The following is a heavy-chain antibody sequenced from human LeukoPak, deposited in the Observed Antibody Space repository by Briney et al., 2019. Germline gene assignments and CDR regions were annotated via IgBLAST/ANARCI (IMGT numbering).Heavy chain of an antibody. J-gene: IGHJ4*02. CDR2: INPSGGST. V-gene: IGHV1-46*01. CDR1: GYTFTTYY. D-gene: IGHD1-26*01. CDR3: ARALYSGSFVNFDY. Sequence: ASVKVSCKASGYTFTTYYIHWMREAPGQGLEWMGIINPSGGSTSYAQKFQGRVTMTRDTSTSTVYMELSSLRSEDTAVYYCARALYSGSFVNFDYWGQGTLVTVSS.